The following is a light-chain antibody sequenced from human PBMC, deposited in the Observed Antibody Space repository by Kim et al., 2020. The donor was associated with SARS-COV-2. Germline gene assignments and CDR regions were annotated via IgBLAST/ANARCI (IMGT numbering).Light chain of an antibody. Sequence: PGQKVTSSCAGSSANVCDNYVFWYQQFAATAPKLLMVANEQRPSGIPGRFSGSKSGTSATLTIAVLPTGDETYYYCGTWDVGVAVFGAGTKVTVL. V-gene: IGLV1-51*01. J-gene: IGLJ1*01. CDR2: ANE. CDR3: GTWDVGVAV. CDR1: SANVCDNY.